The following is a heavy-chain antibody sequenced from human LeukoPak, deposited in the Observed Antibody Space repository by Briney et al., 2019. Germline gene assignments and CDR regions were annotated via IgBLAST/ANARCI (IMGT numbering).Heavy chain of an antibody. V-gene: IGHV3-33*01. J-gene: IGHJ4*02. CDR3: GRDLRSGYLDY. Sequence: PGRSLRLSCAASGFIFNNHGMYWVRQAPGKGLEWVAVIYDDGSKEYYADSVKGRFTISRDDSKEMVYLQMNSLRAEDSAVYYCGRDLRSGYLDYWGQGTLVTVSS. D-gene: IGHD3-3*01. CDR2: IYDDGSKE. CDR1: GFIFNNHG.